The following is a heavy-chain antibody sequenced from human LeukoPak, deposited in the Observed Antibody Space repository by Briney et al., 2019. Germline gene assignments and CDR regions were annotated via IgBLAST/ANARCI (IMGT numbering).Heavy chain of an antibody. CDR3: AREVQVFGVLNYYMDV. CDR2: ISSSSYI. J-gene: IGHJ6*03. CDR1: GFTFSSYS. D-gene: IGHD3-3*01. Sequence: GGSLRLSCAASGFTFSSYSMNWVRQAPGKGLEWVSSISSSSYIYYADSVKGRFTISRDNAKNSLYLQMNSLRAEDTAVYYCAREVQVFGVLNYYMDVWGKGTTVTVSS. V-gene: IGHV3-21*01.